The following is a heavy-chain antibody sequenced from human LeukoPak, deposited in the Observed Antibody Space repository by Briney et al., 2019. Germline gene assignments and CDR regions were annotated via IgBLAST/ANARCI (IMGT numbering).Heavy chain of an antibody. CDR1: GYTFTSYG. J-gene: IGHJ4*02. V-gene: IGHV1-18*01. Sequence: ASVKVPCKASGYTFTSYGISWVRQAPGQGLEWMGWISAYNGNTNYAQKLQGRVTMTTDTSTSTAYMELRSLRSDDTAVYYCARDSEYYYDSSGYPPVDYWGQGTLVTVSS. D-gene: IGHD3-22*01. CDR2: ISAYNGNT. CDR3: ARDSEYYYDSSGYPPVDY.